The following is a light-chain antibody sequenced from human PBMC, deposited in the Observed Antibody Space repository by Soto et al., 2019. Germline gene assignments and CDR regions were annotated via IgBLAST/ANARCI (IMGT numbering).Light chain of an antibody. CDR1: SGYTNYE. J-gene: IGLJ7*01. CDR3: GADHGSGSNFGSYV. CDR2: VGTGGIVG. V-gene: IGLV9-49*01. Sequence: QSVLTQPPSASPSLGASVTLTCTLSSGYTNYEVDWYQQRPGKGPRFVMRVGTGGIVGSKGDGIPDRFSVLGSGLNRYLTIKNIQEEDESDYHCGADHGSGSNFGSYVFGGGTQLTVL.